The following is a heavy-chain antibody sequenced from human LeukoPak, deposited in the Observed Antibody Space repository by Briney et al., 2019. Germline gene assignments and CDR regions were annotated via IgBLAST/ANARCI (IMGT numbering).Heavy chain of an antibody. Sequence: GASVKVSCKASGYTFTGYYMHWVRQAPGQGLEWIGWINPNSGGTNYAQNFQGRVTMTRDTPISTAYMELSRLRSDDTAVYYCARDVGEYCSSTNCYASHYWGQGTLVTVSS. CDR3: ARDVGEYCSSTNCYASHY. J-gene: IGHJ4*02. D-gene: IGHD2-2*01. V-gene: IGHV1-2*02. CDR1: GYTFTGYY. CDR2: INPNSGGT.